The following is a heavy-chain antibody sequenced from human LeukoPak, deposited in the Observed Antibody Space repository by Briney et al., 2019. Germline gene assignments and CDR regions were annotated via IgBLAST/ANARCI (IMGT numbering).Heavy chain of an antibody. CDR3: ARLRGYCSGGSCYFGQFDY. V-gene: IGHV5-51*01. D-gene: IGHD2-15*01. CDR1: GYSFTSYW. CDR2: IYPGDSDT. J-gene: IGHJ4*02. Sequence: GESLKISCKGSGYSFTSYWIGWVRQMPGKGLEWMGIIYPGDSDTRYSPSFQGQVTISADKSISAAYLQWSSLKASDTAMYYCARLRGYCSGGSCYFGQFDYWGQGTLVTVSS.